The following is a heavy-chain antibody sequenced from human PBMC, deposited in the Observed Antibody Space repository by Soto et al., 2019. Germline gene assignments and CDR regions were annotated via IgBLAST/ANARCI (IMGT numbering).Heavy chain of an antibody. CDR2: INAGNGNT. CDR1: GYTFTSYA. CDR3: ARGGYDILTGYYSRRGTYAFYI. Sequence: QVQLVQSGAEVKKPGASVKVSCKASGYTFTSYAMHWVRQAPGQRLEWMGWINAGNGNTKYSQKFQGRVTTTRDTPASTAYMELSSLRSEDTAVYYCARGGYDILTGYYSRRGTYAFYILGQGTMVTVSS. V-gene: IGHV1-3*01. D-gene: IGHD3-9*01. J-gene: IGHJ3*02.